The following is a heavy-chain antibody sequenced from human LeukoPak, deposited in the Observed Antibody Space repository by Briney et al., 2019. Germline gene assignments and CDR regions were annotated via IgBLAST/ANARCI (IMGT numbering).Heavy chain of an antibody. CDR2: INPYNGGT. V-gene: IGHV1-2*02. D-gene: IGHD1-20*01. Sequence: ASLKVSCKASGYTFSYYYMYWVRQAPGEELEWMGWINPYNGGTNYAQKFQGRVTMTRDTSISTAYMELNRLSSDDTAVYYCARGLTGTNDNWGQGTLVTVSS. CDR1: GYTFSYYY. CDR3: ARGLTGTNDN. J-gene: IGHJ4*02.